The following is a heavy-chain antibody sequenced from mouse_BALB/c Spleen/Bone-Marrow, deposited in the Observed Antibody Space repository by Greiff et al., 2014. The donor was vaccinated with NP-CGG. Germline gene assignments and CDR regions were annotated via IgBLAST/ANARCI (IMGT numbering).Heavy chain of an antibody. J-gene: IGHJ3*01. CDR2: INPNNGGT. D-gene: IGHD2-2*01. CDR3: ARSYGYERSWFAY. Sequence: VQLKESGPELVKPGASVKISCKTSGYTFTEYTMHWVKRSHGKSLEWIGGINPNNGGTSYNQKFKGKATLTVDKSSSTAYMELRSLTSEDSAVYYCARSYGYERSWFAYWGQGTLVTVSA. V-gene: IGHV1-18*01. CDR1: GYTFTEYT.